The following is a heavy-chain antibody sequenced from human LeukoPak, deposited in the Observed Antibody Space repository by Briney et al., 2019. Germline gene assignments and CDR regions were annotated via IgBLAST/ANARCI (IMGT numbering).Heavy chain of an antibody. CDR3: TREVGRFYYYYMDV. Sequence: GSLRLSCTASGFTFGDYAMSWVRQAPGKVLEWVGFIRSKAYGGTTEYAASVKGRFTISRDDSKRIAYLQMNSLKTEDTAVYYCTREVGRFYYYYMDVWGKGTTVTISS. J-gene: IGHJ6*03. CDR2: IRSKAYGGTT. V-gene: IGHV3-49*04. CDR1: GFTFGDYA. D-gene: IGHD2-15*01.